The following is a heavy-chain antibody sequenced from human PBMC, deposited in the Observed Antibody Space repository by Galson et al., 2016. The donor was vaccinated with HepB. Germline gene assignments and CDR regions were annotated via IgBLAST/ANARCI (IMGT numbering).Heavy chain of an antibody. CDR3: ATQYCSGGSCYSAAPGYCYFDL. CDR2: LSSSSSSI. Sequence: CAASGFTFSSYTMNWVRQAPGKGLEWVSYLSSSSSSIYYADSVKGRFTISRDNAKNSLYLQMNSLRDEDTAVYYYATQYCSGGSCYSAAPGYCYFDLWGRGTLVTVSS. D-gene: IGHD2-15*01. J-gene: IGHJ2*01. V-gene: IGHV3-48*02. CDR1: GFTFSSYT.